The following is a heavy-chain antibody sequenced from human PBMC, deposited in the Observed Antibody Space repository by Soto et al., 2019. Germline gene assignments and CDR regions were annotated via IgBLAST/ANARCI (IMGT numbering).Heavy chain of an antibody. CDR1: GCTVSNSY. CDR3: ARCDGSATYCFFFAY. CDR2: IYSGGST. V-gene: IGHV3-66*01. J-gene: IGHJ4*02. D-gene: IGHD3-10*01. Sequence: GGSLRLSCAASGCTVSNSYMSWVRQAPGKGLEWVSAIYSGGSTYYADSVKGRFTISRDNSRNTLYLQMNSLRAEDTAVYFCARCDGSATYCFFFAYWGQGTPVTVSS.